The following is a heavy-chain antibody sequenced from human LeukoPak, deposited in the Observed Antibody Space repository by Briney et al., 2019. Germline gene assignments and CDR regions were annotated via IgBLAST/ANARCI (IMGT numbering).Heavy chain of an antibody. J-gene: IGHJ4*02. CDR1: GFTFSSNA. CDR2: ISGSGGTT. CDR3: AKGRGNYGDYESDY. Sequence: GGSLRLSCAASGFTFSSNAMSWVRQAPGKGLEWVSGISGSGGTTYYADSVKGRFTISRDNSKNTLYLQMNSLRAEDTAVYYCAKGRGNYGDYESDYWGQGTLVTVSS. D-gene: IGHD4-17*01. V-gene: IGHV3-23*01.